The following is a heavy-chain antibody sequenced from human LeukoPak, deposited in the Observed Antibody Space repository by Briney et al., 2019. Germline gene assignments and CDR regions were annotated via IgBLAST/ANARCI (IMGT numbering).Heavy chain of an antibody. CDR1: GGSISSGDYY. D-gene: IGHD3-10*02. V-gene: IGHV4-30-4*01. CDR2: IYYSGST. CDR3: ARGLFGELWFDY. J-gene: IGHJ4*02. Sequence: PSETLSLTCTVSGGSISSGDYYWSWIRQPPGKGLEWIGYIYYSGSTYYNPSLKSRVTISVDTSKNQFSLKLSSVTAADTAVYYCARGLFGELWFDYWGQGTLVTVSS.